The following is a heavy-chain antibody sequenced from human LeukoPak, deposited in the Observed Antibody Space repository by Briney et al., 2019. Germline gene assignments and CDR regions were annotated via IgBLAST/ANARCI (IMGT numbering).Heavy chain of an antibody. J-gene: IGHJ6*04. D-gene: IGHD3-3*01. CDR1: GGSISSYY. CDR3: ARDLWSGYYTGMDV. Sequence: PSETLSLTCTVSGGSISSYYWSWIRQPPGKGLEWTGYIYYSGSTDYNPSLKSRVTISVDTSKNQFSLKLSSVTAADTAVNYCARDLWSGYYTGMDVWGKGTTVTVSS. CDR2: IYYSGST. V-gene: IGHV4-59*01.